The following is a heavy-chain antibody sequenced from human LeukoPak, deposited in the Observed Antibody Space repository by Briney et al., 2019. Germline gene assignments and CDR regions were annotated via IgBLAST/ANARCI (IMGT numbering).Heavy chain of an antibody. J-gene: IGHJ6*03. Sequence: ASVKVSCKATGYTFTNYGVTWVRQAPEQGLEWVGWINPENGNTNYAGAFQGRVTMTTDTSTNTAYMELRSLRSDDTDVYYCARVQGYYYHYLDVWGKGTTVTVSS. V-gene: IGHV1-18*01. CDR1: GYTFTNYG. CDR2: INPENGNT. CDR3: ARVQGYYYHYLDV.